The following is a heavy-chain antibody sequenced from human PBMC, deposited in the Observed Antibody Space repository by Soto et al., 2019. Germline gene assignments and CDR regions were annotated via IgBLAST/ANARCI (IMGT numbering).Heavy chain of an antibody. CDR2: INAGNGNT. CDR1: GYTFTSYA. J-gene: IGHJ4*02. D-gene: IGHD1-26*01. Sequence: GASVKVSCKASGYTFTSYAMHWVRQAPGQRLEWIGWINAGNGNTKYSQKFQGRVTITRDTSASTAYMELSSLRSEDTALYYCARDRTPKYSGNLGPFDYWGQGTLVTVSS. CDR3: ARDRTPKYSGNLGPFDY. V-gene: IGHV1-3*01.